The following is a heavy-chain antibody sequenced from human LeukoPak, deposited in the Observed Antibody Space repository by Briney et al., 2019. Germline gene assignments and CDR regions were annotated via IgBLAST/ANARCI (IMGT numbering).Heavy chain of an antibody. CDR2: ISSSRGST. CDR1: GFTFSSYA. Sequence: GGSLRLYCAASGFTFSSYAMSWVRQAPGKGREWVSAISSSRGSTYYADSVKGRFTISRDNSKNTLYLQMNSLRAEDTAVYYCAKGSGYGSRYYFDYWGQGTLVTVSS. D-gene: IGHD3-10*01. V-gene: IGHV3-23*01. CDR3: AKGSGYGSRYYFDY. J-gene: IGHJ4*02.